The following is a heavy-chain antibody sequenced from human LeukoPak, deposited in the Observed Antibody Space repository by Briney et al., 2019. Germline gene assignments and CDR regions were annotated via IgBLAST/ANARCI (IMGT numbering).Heavy chain of an antibody. D-gene: IGHD6-19*01. CDR3: ASPVAQRGPYYFDY. Sequence: GASVKVSCKASGGTFSSYAISWVRQAPGQGLEWMGRIIPILGIANYAQKFQGRVTITADKSTSTAYMELSRLRSDDTAVYYCASPVAQRGPYYFDYWGQGTLVTVSS. V-gene: IGHV1-69*04. CDR2: IIPILGIA. CDR1: GGTFSSYA. J-gene: IGHJ4*02.